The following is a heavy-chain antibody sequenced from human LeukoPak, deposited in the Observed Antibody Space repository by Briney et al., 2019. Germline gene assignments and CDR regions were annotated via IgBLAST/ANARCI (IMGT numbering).Heavy chain of an antibody. CDR3: ARVAGWHWFDP. Sequence: PGGSLRLSCAASGFTFSSSDMTWVRQAPGRGREWVSSIRPSGDNTYYGDSVKGRFTISRDNSKNTVYLQMNNMRVDDTVVYYCARVAGWHWFDPWGQGTLVTVSS. J-gene: IGHJ5*02. CDR1: GFTFSSSD. D-gene: IGHD6-19*01. V-gene: IGHV3-23*01. CDR2: IRPSGDNT.